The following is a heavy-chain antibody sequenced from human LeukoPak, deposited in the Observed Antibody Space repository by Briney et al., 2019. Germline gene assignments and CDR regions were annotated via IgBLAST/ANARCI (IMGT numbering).Heavy chain of an antibody. Sequence: GGSLRLSCAASGFTFSSYAMSWVRQAPGKGLEWVSAISGSGGSTYYADSVKGRFTISRDNSKNTLYLQMNSLRAEDTAVYYCAKDLPPDCSSTSCYSQGIVDYWGQGTLVTVSS. J-gene: IGHJ4*02. D-gene: IGHD2-2*02. V-gene: IGHV3-23*01. CDR3: AKDLPPDCSSTSCYSQGIVDY. CDR2: ISGSGGST. CDR1: GFTFSSYA.